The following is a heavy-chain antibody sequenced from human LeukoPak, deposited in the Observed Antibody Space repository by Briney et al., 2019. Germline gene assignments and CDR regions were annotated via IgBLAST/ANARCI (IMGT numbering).Heavy chain of an antibody. V-gene: IGHV3-15*01. CDR3: TTEEWLVTSYYFDY. CDR1: GFTFSNAW. J-gene: IGHJ4*02. D-gene: IGHD6-19*01. CDR2: IKSKTDGGTT. Sequence: TTGGSLRLSCAASGFTFSNAWMGWVRQGPGKGLEWVVRIKSKTDGGTTNNAAPVKGRFTISRDDSKNTLYLQMHRRKTEDTAVYYCTTEEWLVTSYYFDYWGQGTLVTVSA.